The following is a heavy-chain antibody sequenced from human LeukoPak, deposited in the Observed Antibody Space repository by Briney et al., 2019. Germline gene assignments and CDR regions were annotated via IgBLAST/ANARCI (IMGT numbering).Heavy chain of an antibody. Sequence: ASVKVSCKASGGTFSSYAISWVRQAPGQGLEWMGWINAGNGNTKYSQKFQGRVTITRDTSASTAYMELSSLRSEDTAVYYCARVVGYNFFDYWGQGTLVTVSS. V-gene: IGHV1-3*01. D-gene: IGHD5-24*01. J-gene: IGHJ4*02. CDR1: GGTFSSYA. CDR3: ARVVGYNFFDY. CDR2: INAGNGNT.